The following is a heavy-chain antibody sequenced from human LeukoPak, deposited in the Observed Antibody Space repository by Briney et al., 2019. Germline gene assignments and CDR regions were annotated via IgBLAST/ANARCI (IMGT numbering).Heavy chain of an antibody. J-gene: IGHJ5*02. Sequence: GGSLRLSCAASGFTVSSNYMSWVRQAPGKGLEWVSVIYSGGSTYYADSVKGRFTISRDNSKNTLYLQMNSLSAEDTAVYYCARDLLGLWFGESWGQGTLVTVSS. CDR2: IYSGGST. V-gene: IGHV3-66*02. CDR1: GFTVSSNY. CDR3: ARDLLGLWFGES. D-gene: IGHD3-10*01.